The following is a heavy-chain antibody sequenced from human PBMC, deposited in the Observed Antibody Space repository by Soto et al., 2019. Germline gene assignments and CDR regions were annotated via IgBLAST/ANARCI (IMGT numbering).Heavy chain of an antibody. V-gene: IGHV1-69*01. CDR1: GGTFSSYA. CDR2: IIPISETT. D-gene: IGHD2-2*01. J-gene: IGHJ6*02. Sequence: QVPLVQSGAEVKKPGSSVKVSCKASGGTFSSYAISWVRQAPGQGLEWMGGIIPISETTNYAQKFQGRVTITADESKSTPYMKLSSLRSEDTAVYYCARSQGSSTSLEIYYYYYYGMDVWGQGTTVTVSS. CDR3: ARSQGSSTSLEIYYYYYYGMDV.